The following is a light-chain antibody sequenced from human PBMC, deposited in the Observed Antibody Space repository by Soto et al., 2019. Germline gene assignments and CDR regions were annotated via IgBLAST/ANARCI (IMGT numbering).Light chain of an antibody. CDR3: QQYRSWPRT. Sequence: EIVLRQSPATLSLSPGERATLSCRASQSINGYLAWYQHKPGQAPRLLIYGASTRATDMPGTFSGRGSGTEFTLTISSLRPEDFAVYYCQQYRSWPRTFGQGTKVDIK. V-gene: IGKV3-11*01. J-gene: IGKJ1*01. CDR1: QSINGY. CDR2: GAS.